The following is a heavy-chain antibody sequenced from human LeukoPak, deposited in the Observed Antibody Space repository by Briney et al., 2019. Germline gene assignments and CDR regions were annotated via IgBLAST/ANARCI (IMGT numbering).Heavy chain of an antibody. Sequence: GGSLRLSCAASGFTFSSYAMGWVRQAPGKGLEWVSAITGSGGSTYYAGSVEGRFTISRDNSKNTLFLLMNSLRAEDTAVYYCAKGMESSGTYYTGFDCWGQGTLVTVSS. D-gene: IGHD1-26*01. J-gene: IGHJ4*02. CDR1: GFTFSSYA. CDR2: ITGSGGST. V-gene: IGHV3-23*01. CDR3: AKGMESSGTYYTGFDC.